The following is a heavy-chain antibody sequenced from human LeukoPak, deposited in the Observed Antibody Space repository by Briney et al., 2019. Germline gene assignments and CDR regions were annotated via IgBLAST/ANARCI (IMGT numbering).Heavy chain of an antibody. V-gene: IGHV3-9*01. J-gene: IGHJ5*02. CDR1: GFTFDEYA. CDR3: ATDLIHYYASGAKT. Sequence: GGSLRLSCAASGFTFDEYAMHWVRQAPGKGLEWVSGISYGSDTIGYVDSVKGRFTISRDNAKNSLYLQMNSLRVEDSAVYYCATDLIHYYASGAKTWGQGTLVTVSS. CDR2: ISYGSDTI. D-gene: IGHD3-10*01.